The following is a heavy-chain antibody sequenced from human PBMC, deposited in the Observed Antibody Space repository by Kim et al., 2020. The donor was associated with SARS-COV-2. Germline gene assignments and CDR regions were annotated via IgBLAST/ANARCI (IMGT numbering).Heavy chain of an antibody. V-gene: IGHV4-34*01. CDR2: INHSGST. Sequence: SETLSLTCAVYGGSFSGYYWSWIRQPPGKGLEWIGEINHSGSTNYNPSLKSRVTISVDTSKNQFSLKLRSVTAADKAVYYCARASGLDCVGDCHPIAYWG. CDR1: GGSFSGYY. D-gene: IGHD2-21*02. J-gene: IGHJ4*01. CDR3: ARASGLDCVGDCHPIAY.